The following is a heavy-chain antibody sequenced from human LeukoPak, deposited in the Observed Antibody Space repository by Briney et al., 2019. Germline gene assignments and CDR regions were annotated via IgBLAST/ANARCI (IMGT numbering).Heavy chain of an antibody. CDR1: GVPFSTYG. CDR2: ISGSGGST. CDR3: AKEATPYYYYMDV. Sequence: GGSLRLSCAASGVPFSTYGMSWVRQAPGKGLEWVSAISGSGGSTYYADSVKGRFTISRDNSKNTLYLQMNSLRAEDTAVYYCAKEATPYYYYMDVWGKGTTVTISS. J-gene: IGHJ6*03. D-gene: IGHD5-12*01. V-gene: IGHV3-23*01.